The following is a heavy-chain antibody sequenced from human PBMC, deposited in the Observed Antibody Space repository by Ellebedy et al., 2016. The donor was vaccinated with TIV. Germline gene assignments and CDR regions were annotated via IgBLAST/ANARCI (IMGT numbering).Heavy chain of an antibody. Sequence: SETLSLTCIVSGGSISSSGYYWTWIRQHPGKGLEWIGYIYYSGTTYNPSLRSRVTIVAVDTSDYEFSLKLTSVTAADSALYFCTRDPGGGRWGYFASWGQGILVTVSS. V-gene: IGHV4-61*08. J-gene: IGHJ5*02. CDR2: IYYSGT. CDR3: TRDPGGGRWGYFAS. D-gene: IGHD2-15*01. CDR1: GGSISSSGYY.